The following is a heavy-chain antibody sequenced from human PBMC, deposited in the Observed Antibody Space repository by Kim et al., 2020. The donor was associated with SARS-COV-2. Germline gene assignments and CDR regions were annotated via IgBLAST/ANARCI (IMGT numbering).Heavy chain of an antibody. CDR2: IHYGGTT. V-gene: IGHV4-39*07. CDR1: SGSIRNNNYY. Sequence: SETLSLTCTVSSGSIRNNNYYWGWVRQPPGKGLEWIGSIHYGGTTYFNPSLKSRVTISVDTSKNQFSLKLSSVTAADTAVYYCASLSVYWYFDLWGRGTL. D-gene: IGHD1-26*01. J-gene: IGHJ2*01. CDR3: ASLSVYWYFDL.